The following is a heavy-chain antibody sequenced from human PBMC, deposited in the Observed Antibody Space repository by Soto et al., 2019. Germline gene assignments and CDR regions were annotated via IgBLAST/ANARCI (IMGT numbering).Heavy chain of an antibody. D-gene: IGHD3-22*01. J-gene: IGHJ4*02. CDR1: GYTFTSYG. V-gene: IGHV1-18*04. CDR2: ISAYNGNT. Sequence: QVQLVQSGAEVKKPGASVKVSCKASGYTFTSYGISWVRQAPGQGLEWMGWISAYNGNTNYAQKFQDRVTMTTDTSTSTAHMELRSLRSDDTAVYYCARARYYYDRSDYYPLDYWGQGTLVTVSA. CDR3: ARARYYYDRSDYYPLDY.